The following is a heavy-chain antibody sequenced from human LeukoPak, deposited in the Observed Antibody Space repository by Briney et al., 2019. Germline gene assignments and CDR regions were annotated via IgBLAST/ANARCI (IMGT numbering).Heavy chain of an antibody. CDR2: VYYSGTT. V-gene: IGHV4-59*08. Sequence: SETLSLTCTVSGGSLSSYYWSWVRQSPGKGLEWIGYVYYSGTTSYNPSLQRRVTISVDTSKNQFSLKVGSVTAADTAVYYCVKHGATRRFDYWGQGTLVTVSS. J-gene: IGHJ4*02. CDR3: VKHGATRRFDY. CDR1: GGSLSSYY.